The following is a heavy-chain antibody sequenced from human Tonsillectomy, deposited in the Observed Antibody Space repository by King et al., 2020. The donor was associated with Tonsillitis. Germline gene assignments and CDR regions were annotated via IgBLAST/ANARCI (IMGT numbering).Heavy chain of an antibody. CDR2: IYYSGST. Sequence: PLQESGPGLVKPSETLSLTCTVSGGSISSYYWSWLRPPPGKGLEWIGYIYYSGSTNYNPSLKSRVTISVDTSKNQFSLKLSSVTAADTAVYYCARQSYYYDSSGLFDYWGQGTLVTVSS. CDR3: ARQSYYYDSSGLFDY. D-gene: IGHD3-22*01. J-gene: IGHJ4*02. CDR1: GGSISSYY. V-gene: IGHV4-59*01.